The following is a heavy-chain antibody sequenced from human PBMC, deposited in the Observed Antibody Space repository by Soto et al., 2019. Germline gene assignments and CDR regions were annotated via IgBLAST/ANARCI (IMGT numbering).Heavy chain of an antibody. CDR2: IIPIFGTA. V-gene: IGHV1-69*13. D-gene: IGHD2-8*01. Sequence: SVKVSCKASGGTFSSYAISWVRQAPGQGLEGIEGIIPIFGTANYAQKFQGRVTITADGPTSTAYMELSSLRYEQTAVYYSADTNAGAFDIRWQGRIVTLSS. CDR1: GGTFSSYA. J-gene: IGHJ3*02. CDR3: ADTNAGAFDI.